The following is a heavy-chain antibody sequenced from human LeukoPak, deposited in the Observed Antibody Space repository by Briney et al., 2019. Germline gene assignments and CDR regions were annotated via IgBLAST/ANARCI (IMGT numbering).Heavy chain of an antibody. V-gene: IGHV3-30*18. CDR3: AKLAGSFDY. D-gene: IGHD3-10*01. CDR1: GFTFSSYG. Sequence: PGRSLRLSCAASGFTFSSYGMHWVRQAPGKGLEWVAVISYDGSNKYYADSVKGRFTISRDNSKNTLYLQMNSLRAEDTAVYYCAKLAGSFDYWGQGTLDTVSS. CDR2: ISYDGSNK. J-gene: IGHJ4*02.